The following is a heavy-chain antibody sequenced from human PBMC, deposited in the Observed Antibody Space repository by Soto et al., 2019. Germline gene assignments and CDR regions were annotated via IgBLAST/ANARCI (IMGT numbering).Heavy chain of an antibody. Sequence: PSETLSLTCTVSGGSISSSDYYWSWIRQPPGKGLEWIGYIYYSGSTYYNPSLKSRVTISVDTSKNQFSLKLGSVTAADTAVYYCARGDSSWFDPWGQGTLVTV. CDR2: IYYSGST. J-gene: IGHJ5*02. CDR3: ARGDSSWFDP. V-gene: IGHV4-30-4*01. CDR1: GGSISSSDYY.